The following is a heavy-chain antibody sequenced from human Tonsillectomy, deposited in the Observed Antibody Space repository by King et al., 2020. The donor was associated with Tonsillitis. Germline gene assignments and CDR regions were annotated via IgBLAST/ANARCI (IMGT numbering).Heavy chain of an antibody. V-gene: IGHV4-39*01. CDR3: ARSLSSSDFWSGYYYYFDS. D-gene: IGHD3-3*01. CDR2: FYYSGAT. J-gene: IGHJ4*02. CDR1: GGSIRSSSYY. Sequence: QLQESGPGLVKPSETLSLTCTVSGGSIRSSSYYWGWIRQPPGKGLEWIGSFYYSGATYYDPSLKSRVTISVDTSKNQFSLKLTSVTAADTAVYYCARSLSSSDFWSGYYYYFDSWGQGTLVTVSS.